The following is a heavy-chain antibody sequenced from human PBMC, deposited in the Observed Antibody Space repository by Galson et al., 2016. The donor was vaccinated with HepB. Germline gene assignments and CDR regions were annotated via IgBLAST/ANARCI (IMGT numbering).Heavy chain of an antibody. D-gene: IGHD2-2*01. CDR2: AFYSGIT. V-gene: IGHV4-59*08. CDR1: GGSISSFY. Sequence: LSLTCTVSGGSISSFYWSWIRQPPGKGLEWIGFAFYSGITNSNPPLKSRVTISVDTSKNQFSLKLRSVTAADTAVYYCARHWPSYQHYSWFDTWGQGTLVTVSS. J-gene: IGHJ5*02. CDR3: ARHWPSYQHYSWFDT.